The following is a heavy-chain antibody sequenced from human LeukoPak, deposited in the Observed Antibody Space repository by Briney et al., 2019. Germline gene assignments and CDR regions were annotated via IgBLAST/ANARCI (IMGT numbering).Heavy chain of an antibody. Sequence: PGGSLRLSCAASGFTFSSYGMHWVRQPPGKGLEWIGEINHSGSTNYNPSLKSRVTISVDTSKNQFSLKLSSVTAADTAVYYCARGRYRTYYYGSGSSRATRDAFDIWGQGTMVTVSS. CDR3: ARGRYRTYYYGSGSSRATRDAFDI. J-gene: IGHJ3*02. CDR2: INHSGST. V-gene: IGHV4-34*01. CDR1: GFTFSSYG. D-gene: IGHD3-10*01.